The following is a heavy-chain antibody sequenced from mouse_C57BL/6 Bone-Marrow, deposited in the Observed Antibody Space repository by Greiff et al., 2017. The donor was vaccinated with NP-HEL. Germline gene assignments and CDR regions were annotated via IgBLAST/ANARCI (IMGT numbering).Heavy chain of an antibody. Sequence: EVHLVESGPGLVKPSQSLSLTCSVTGYSITSGYYWNWIRQFPGNKLEWMGYISYDGSNNYNPSLKNRISITRDTSKNQFFLKLNSVTTEDTATYYCARGDYGSSLYYFDYWGQGTTLTVSS. J-gene: IGHJ2*01. CDR3: ARGDYGSSLYYFDY. CDR2: ISYDGSN. CDR1: GYSITSGYY. V-gene: IGHV3-6*01. D-gene: IGHD1-1*01.